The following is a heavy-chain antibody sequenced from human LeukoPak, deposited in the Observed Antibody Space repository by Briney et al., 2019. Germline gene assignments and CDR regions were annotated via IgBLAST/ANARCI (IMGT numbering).Heavy chain of an antibody. CDR3: ASGDIVATIGSYYFDY. Sequence: PSETLSLTCTVSYSSIGTTHSWGWIRQPPGKGLEWIGSIYYSGSTYYNPSLKSRVTISVDTSKNQFSLKLSSVTAADTAVYYCASGDIVATIGSYYFDYWGQGTLVTVSS. D-gene: IGHD5-12*01. CDR2: IYYSGST. V-gene: IGHV4-38-2*02. J-gene: IGHJ4*02. CDR1: YSSIGTTHS.